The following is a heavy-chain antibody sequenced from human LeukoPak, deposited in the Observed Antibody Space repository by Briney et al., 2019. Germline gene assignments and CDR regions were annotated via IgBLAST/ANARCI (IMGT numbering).Heavy chain of an antibody. CDR1: GGSIRSFY. Sequence: KPSETLSLTCTVSGGSIRSFYWSWIRQPPGKGLEWIGHIYYSGSTNFNPSLKSRVTISVDTSKNQFSLKLNSVTAADTAVYFCTRGQLGVCWYFDLWGRGTLVTVSS. J-gene: IGHJ2*01. V-gene: IGHV4-59*01. CDR3: TRGQLGVCWYFDL. D-gene: IGHD7-27*01. CDR2: IYYSGST.